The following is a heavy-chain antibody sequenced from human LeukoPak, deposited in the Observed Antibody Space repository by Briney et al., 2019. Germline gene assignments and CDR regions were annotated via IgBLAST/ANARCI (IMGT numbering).Heavy chain of an antibody. D-gene: IGHD3-16*02. Sequence: PSETLSLTCAVSGYSISSGYHWGWIRQPPGKGLEWIGSIYHSGSTYYNPSLKSRVTISVDTSKNQFSLKLSSVTAADTAVYYCARDVKVKAFDIWGQGTMVTVSS. V-gene: IGHV4-38-2*02. CDR1: GYSISSGYH. CDR3: ARDVKVKAFDI. J-gene: IGHJ3*02. CDR2: IYHSGST.